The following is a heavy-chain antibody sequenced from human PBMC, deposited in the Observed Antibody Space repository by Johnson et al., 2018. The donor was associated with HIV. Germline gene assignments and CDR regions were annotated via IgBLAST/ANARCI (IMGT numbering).Heavy chain of an antibody. CDR2: IRFDGNNK. J-gene: IGHJ3*02. D-gene: IGHD1-26*01. CDR3: ASPSGSSRLAFDI. CDR1: GFTFSSYG. V-gene: IGHV3-30*02. Sequence: QEKLVESGGGVVQPGRSLRLSCAASGFTFSSYGMHWVRQAPGKGLEWVSFIRFDGNNKYYADSVKGRFTISRDNSKNTLYLQMNSLRAEDTAVYYCASPSGSSRLAFDIWGQGTMVTVS.